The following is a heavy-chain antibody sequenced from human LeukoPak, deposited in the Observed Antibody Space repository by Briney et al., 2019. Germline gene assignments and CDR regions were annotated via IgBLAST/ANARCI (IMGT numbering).Heavy chain of an antibody. CDR2: IYYSGST. CDR1: GGSISSYY. Sequence: SETLSLTCTVSGGSISSYYWSWIRQPPGKGLEWIGYIYYSGSTNYNPSLKSRVTISVDTSKNQFSLKLSSVTAADTAVYYCAREGSKLYGSGRGARLDYWGQGTLVTVSS. CDR3: AREGSKLYGSGRGARLDY. J-gene: IGHJ4*02. V-gene: IGHV4-59*01. D-gene: IGHD3-10*01.